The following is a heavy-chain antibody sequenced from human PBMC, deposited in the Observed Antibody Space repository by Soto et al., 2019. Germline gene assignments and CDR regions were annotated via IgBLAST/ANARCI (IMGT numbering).Heavy chain of an antibody. Sequence: GGSLRLSCAASGFTFSNAWMSWVRQAPGKGLEWVGRIKSKTDGGTTDYAAPVKGRFTISRDDSKNTLYLQMNSLKTEDTAVYYCTTGGYRDYDGYFAYWGQGTLVTVSS. J-gene: IGHJ4*02. CDR3: TTGGYRDYDGYFAY. CDR2: IKSKTDGGTT. CDR1: GFTFSNAW. V-gene: IGHV3-15*01. D-gene: IGHD4-17*01.